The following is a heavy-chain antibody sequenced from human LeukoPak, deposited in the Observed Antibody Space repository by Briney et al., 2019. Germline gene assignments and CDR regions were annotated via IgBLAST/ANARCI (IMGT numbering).Heavy chain of an antibody. CDR2: ISSSSSYI. CDR1: GFTFSSYS. V-gene: IGHV3-21*01. J-gene: IGHJ4*02. Sequence: PGGSLRLSCAASGFTFSSYSMNWVRQAPGKGLEWVSSISSSSSYIYYADSVKGRFTISRDNAKNSLYLQMNSLRAEDTAVYYCARLPSSGYHQNDYWGQGTLVTVSS. D-gene: IGHD3-22*01. CDR3: ARLPSSGYHQNDY.